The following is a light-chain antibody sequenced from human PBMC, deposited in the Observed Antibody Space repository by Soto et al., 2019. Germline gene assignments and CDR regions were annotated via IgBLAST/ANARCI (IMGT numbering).Light chain of an antibody. V-gene: IGKV3-20*01. CDR1: QTVRNNY. J-gene: IGKJ4*01. Sequence: EFMLTQSPGTLSLSPLEIATPSGRPSQTVRNNYLAWYQQNTGQAPRLLIYDASSRATGIPDRFSGGGSGTDFTLTISRLEPEDFAVYYCQQFSSYPLTFGGGTKVDIK. CDR2: DAS. CDR3: QQFSSYPLT.